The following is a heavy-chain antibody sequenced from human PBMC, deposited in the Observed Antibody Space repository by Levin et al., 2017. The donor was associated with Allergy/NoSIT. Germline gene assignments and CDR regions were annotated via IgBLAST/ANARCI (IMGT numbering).Heavy chain of an antibody. CDR1: GFTFSSYA. D-gene: IGHD1-26*01. V-gene: IGHV3-30-3*01. CDR3: ARETSWGVYYFDY. CDR2: ISYDGSNK. Sequence: LSLTCAASGFTFSSYAMHWVRQAPGKGLEWVAVISYDGSNKYYADSVKGRFTISRDNSKNTLYLQMNSLRAEDTAVYYCARETSWGVYYFDYWGQGTLVTVSS. J-gene: IGHJ4*02.